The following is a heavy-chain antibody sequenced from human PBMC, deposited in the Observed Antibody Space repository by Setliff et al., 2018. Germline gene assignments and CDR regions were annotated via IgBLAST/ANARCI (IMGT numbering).Heavy chain of an antibody. CDR2: IKEDGSEK. CDR3: AREMEAAGQRAFDI. D-gene: IGHD6-13*01. Sequence: GGSLRLSCAASGFTFSNYWMSWVRQAPGKGLEWVANIKEDGSEKYYVDSVEGRFTVSRDNAKKSLYLQMNSLTAEDTAVYYCAREMEAAGQRAFDIWGQGTMVTVSS. V-gene: IGHV3-7*01. CDR1: GFTFSNYW. J-gene: IGHJ3*02.